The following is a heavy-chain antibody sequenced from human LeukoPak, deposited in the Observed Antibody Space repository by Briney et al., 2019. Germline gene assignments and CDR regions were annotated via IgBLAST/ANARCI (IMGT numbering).Heavy chain of an antibody. Sequence: SVKVSCKASGGTFSCYAISWVRQAPGQGLEWMEGIISIFGTANSAKKFQGRVTITADESTSTAYMELSSLRSEDTAVYYCARAGGCTNGVCYISNWFDPWGQGTLVTVSS. CDR2: IISIFGTA. V-gene: IGHV1-69*13. D-gene: IGHD2-8*01. CDR1: GGTFSCYA. J-gene: IGHJ5*02. CDR3: ARAGGCTNGVCYISNWFDP.